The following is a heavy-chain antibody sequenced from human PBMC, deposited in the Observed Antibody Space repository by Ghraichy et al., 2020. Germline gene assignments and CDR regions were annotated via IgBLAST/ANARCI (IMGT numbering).Heavy chain of an antibody. J-gene: IGHJ4*02. V-gene: IGHV4-39*01. CDR1: GGSISSSTDY. CDR3: AKSESIGARPPSEF. Sequence: ESLNISCTVSGGSISSSTDYWGWNRQTQGKGLEWIGSIHNGRRSYYNSLLKRRVTISVDTTNNQFSLKMRFVSAAVTAVYYCAKSESIGARPPSEFWGQGTLVTVSS. D-gene: IGHD6-6*01. CDR2: IHNGRRS.